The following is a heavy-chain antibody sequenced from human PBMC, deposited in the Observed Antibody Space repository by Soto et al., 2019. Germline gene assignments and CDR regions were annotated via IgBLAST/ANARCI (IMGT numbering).Heavy chain of an antibody. CDR1: GYTFTGYY. Sequence: ASVKVSCKASGYTFTGYYMHWVRQAPGQGLEWMGWINPNSGGTNYAQKFQGWVTMTRDTSISTAYMELSRLRSDDTAVYYCARGVGYSGYEPEDNYNVLDYWGPGTPVTVSS. CDR3: ARGVGYSGYEPEDNYNVLDY. D-gene: IGHD5-12*01. V-gene: IGHV1-2*04. CDR2: INPNSGGT. J-gene: IGHJ4*02.